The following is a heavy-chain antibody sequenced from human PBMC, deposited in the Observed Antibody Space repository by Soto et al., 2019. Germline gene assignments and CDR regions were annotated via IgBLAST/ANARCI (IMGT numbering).Heavy chain of an antibody. CDR3: ARVGVHLHSLYYYMDV. J-gene: IGHJ6*03. CDR2: IYYSGST. Sequence: SETLSITCTVSGGSISSGGYYWSWIRQHPGKGLEWIGYIYYSGSTYYNPSLKRRVTISVDTSKNQFSLKLSSVTAADTAVYYCARVGVHLHSLYYYMDVWGKGTTVTVSS. V-gene: IGHV4-31*03. D-gene: IGHD1-26*01. CDR1: GGSISSGGYY.